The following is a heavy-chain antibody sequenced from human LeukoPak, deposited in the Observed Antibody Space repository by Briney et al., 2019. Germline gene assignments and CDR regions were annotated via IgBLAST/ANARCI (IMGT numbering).Heavy chain of an antibody. D-gene: IGHD6-19*01. CDR3: ARTVTVADDYYYYYMDV. V-gene: IGHV1-69*06. Sequence: ASVKVSCKASGGTFSSYAISWVRQAPGQGLEWMGGIIPIFGTANYAQKFQGRVTITADKSTSTAYMELSSLRSEDTAVYYCARTVTVADDYYYYYMDVWGKGTTVTVSS. CDR1: GGTFSSYA. J-gene: IGHJ6*03. CDR2: IIPIFGTA.